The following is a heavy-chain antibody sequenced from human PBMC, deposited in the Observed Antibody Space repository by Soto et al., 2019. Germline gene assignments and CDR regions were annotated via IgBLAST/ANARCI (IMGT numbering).Heavy chain of an antibody. CDR2: IGGSGATT. CDR1: GFTFSTYG. Sequence: SLILSCAASGFTFSTYGMSWVRQAPGKGLEWVSAIGGSGATTYYTDSVKGRFTISRDNSRNTVYLQMTSLRAEDTAVYYCATLESSSHYWGQGTLVTVSS. J-gene: IGHJ4*02. CDR3: ATLESSSHY. V-gene: IGHV3-23*01. D-gene: IGHD3-3*01.